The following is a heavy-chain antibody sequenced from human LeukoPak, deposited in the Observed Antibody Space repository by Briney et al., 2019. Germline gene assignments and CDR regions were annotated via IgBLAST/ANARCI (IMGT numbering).Heavy chain of an antibody. CDR3: AREGAYYFDY. J-gene: IGHJ4*02. V-gene: IGHV4-59*01. Sequence: ASETLSLTCTVSGASISSYYWSWIRQPSGKGLEWIGYIYYSGSTNYNPSLKSRVTISVDTSKNQFSLKLSSVTAADTAVYYCAREGAYYFDYWGQGTLVTVSS. CDR1: GASISSYY. CDR2: IYYSGST.